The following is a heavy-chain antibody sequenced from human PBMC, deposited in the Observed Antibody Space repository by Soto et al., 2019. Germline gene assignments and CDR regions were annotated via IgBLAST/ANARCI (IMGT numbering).Heavy chain of an antibody. D-gene: IGHD3-10*01. J-gene: IGHJ5*02. CDR2: IRSKAYGGTT. CDR3: TRDAYGSGSFNWFDP. V-gene: IGHV3-49*03. Sequence: GSLRLSCTASGFTFGDYAVSWFRQAPGKGLEWVGFIRSKAYGGTTEYAASVKGRFTISRDDSKSIAYLQMNSLKTEDTAVYYCTRDAYGSGSFNWFDPWGQGT. CDR1: GFTFGDYA.